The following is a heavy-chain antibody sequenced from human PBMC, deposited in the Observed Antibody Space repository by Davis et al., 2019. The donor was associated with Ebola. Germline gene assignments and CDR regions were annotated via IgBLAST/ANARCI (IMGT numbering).Heavy chain of an antibody. V-gene: IGHV4-59*01. CDR2: IYYSGST. CDR3: ARGSAGHFDL. Sequence: GSLRLSCTVSGGSISSYYWSWIRQPPGKGLEWIGYIYYSGSTNYNPSLKSRVTISVDTSKNQFSLRLSSVTAADTAVNYCARGSAGHFDLWGRGTLVTVSS. D-gene: IGHD6-13*01. CDR1: GGSISSYY. J-gene: IGHJ2*01.